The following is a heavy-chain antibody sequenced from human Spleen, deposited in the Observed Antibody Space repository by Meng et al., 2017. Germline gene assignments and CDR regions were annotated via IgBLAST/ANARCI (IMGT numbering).Heavy chain of an antibody. D-gene: IGHD6-13*01. CDR2: ISSSGSTI. CDR1: GFTFSGYE. V-gene: IGHV3-48*03. Sequence: GESLKISCAASGFTFSGYEMNWVRQAPGKGLEWISYISSSGSTIYYADSVKGRFTISRDNARNSLSLQMNSLRAEDTAVYYCAKELAYSTSPLFFDFWGQGTLVTVSS. J-gene: IGHJ4*02. CDR3: AKELAYSTSPLFFDF.